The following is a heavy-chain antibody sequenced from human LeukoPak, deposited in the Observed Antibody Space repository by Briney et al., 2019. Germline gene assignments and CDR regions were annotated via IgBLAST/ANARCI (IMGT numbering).Heavy chain of an antibody. V-gene: IGHV1-8*03. CDR3: ARGLYDIIDDYYMDV. J-gene: IGHJ6*03. CDR2: MNPNSGDT. CDR1: GYTFISYD. Sequence: ASVMVSYKASGYTFISYDINWVRQATGQGREGMGWMNPNSGDTGYAQKFQGRVTITRNTSISTAYMELSSLRSEDTAVYYCARGLYDIIDDYYMDVWGKGTTVTVSS. D-gene: IGHD3-9*01.